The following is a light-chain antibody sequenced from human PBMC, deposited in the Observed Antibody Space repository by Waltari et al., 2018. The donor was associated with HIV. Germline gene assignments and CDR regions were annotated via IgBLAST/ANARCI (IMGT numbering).Light chain of an antibody. Sequence: DIVMTQSPDSLAVSLGERATINCKSSQRVLYNSTNKTYLSWYQRKPGQPPKFHICWSSTRASGVPDRSIGSGSATDFALTISSFHAEDVAVYYCQQYYSTPPGTFGQGTKLEIK. J-gene: IGKJ2*01. V-gene: IGKV4-1*01. CDR1: QRVLYNSTNKTY. CDR3: QQYYSTPPGT. CDR2: WSS.